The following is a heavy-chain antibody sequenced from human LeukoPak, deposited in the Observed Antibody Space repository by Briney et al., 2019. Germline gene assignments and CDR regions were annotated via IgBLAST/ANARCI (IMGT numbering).Heavy chain of an antibody. CDR2: IRNDGSNK. V-gene: IGHV3-30*02. CDR1: GFTFSSYG. D-gene: IGHD6-19*01. Sequence: QTGGSLRLSCAASGFTFSSYGMHWVRQAPGKGLEWVAFIRNDGSNKYYADSVKGRFTISRDNSKNTLYLQMNSLRAEDTAVYYCAKDGWYSSGWYSYYFDYWGQGTLVTVSS. J-gene: IGHJ4*02. CDR3: AKDGWYSSGWYSYYFDY.